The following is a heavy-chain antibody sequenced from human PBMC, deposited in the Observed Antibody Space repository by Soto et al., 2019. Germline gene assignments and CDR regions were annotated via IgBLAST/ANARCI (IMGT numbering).Heavy chain of an antibody. CDR2: IYPGDSET. CDR3: ARLRVTLPVNTMSSLQN. J-gene: IGHJ4*01. V-gene: IGHV5-51*01. Sequence: VDSLKVSCQSSGYTFSSYWIAWVLQMPGKGLDWVGIIYPGDSETRYSPALQGQVNISADRSTTTAYLQWSSLKASDSGTYYCARLRVTLPVNTMSSLQNWRRGTLVNASS. CDR1: GYTFSSYW. D-gene: IGHD4-17*01.